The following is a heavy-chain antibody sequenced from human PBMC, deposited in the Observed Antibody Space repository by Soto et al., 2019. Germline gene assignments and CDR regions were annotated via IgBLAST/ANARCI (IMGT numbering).Heavy chain of an antibody. V-gene: IGHV1-2*04. Sequence: GASVKVSCKASGGTFSTYTITWVRQAPGQGLEWMGWINPNSGGTNYAQKFQGWVTMTRDTSISTAYMELSRLRSDDTAVYYCAREEEVVVDIVATTHLGYWGQGTLVTVSS. D-gene: IGHD5-12*01. CDR2: INPNSGGT. J-gene: IGHJ4*02. CDR3: AREEEVVVDIVATTHLGY. CDR1: GGTFSTYT.